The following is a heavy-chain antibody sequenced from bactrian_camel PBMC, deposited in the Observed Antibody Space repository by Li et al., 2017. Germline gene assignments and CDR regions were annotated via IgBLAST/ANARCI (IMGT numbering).Heavy chain of an antibody. V-gene: IGHV3S40*01. CDR3: AAAERCSGRFFSGRFY. Sequence: VQLVESGGGLVQPEGSLTLACSVSGVTFKDRDMAWVRQAPGKERDGVAAAYSRAPLIQYVDSVKGRFTISQDNAKNIVYLQMDNLLPDDTAMYFCAAAERCSGRFFSGRFYSGQGTQVTVS. D-gene: IGHD3*01. CDR2: AYSRAPLI. CDR1: GVTFKDRD. J-gene: IGHJ4*01.